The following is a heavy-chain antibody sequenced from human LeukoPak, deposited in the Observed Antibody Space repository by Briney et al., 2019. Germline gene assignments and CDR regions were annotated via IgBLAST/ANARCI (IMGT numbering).Heavy chain of an antibody. J-gene: IGHJ6*04. CDR3: ARDDLYCSSTSCHYYGMDV. CDR1: GYSISNDY. CDR2: IYYSGST. Sequence: SEILSLTCTVSGYSISNDYWSWIRQPPGKGLEWIGYIYYSGSTNYNPSLKSRVTISVDTSKNQFSLKLTSVTAADTAVYYCARDDLYCSSTSCHYYGMDVWGKGTTVTVSS. V-gene: IGHV4-59*01. D-gene: IGHD2-2*01.